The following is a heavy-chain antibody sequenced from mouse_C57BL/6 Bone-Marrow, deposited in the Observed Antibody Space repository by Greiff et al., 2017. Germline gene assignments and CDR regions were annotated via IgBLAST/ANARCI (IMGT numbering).Heavy chain of an antibody. CDR1: GYTFTSYW. J-gene: IGHJ2*01. D-gene: IGHD1-1*01. Sequence: QVQLQQPGAELVRPGTSVKLSCKASGYTFTSYWMHWVKQRPGPVLEWIGVIDPSDSYTNYNQKFKGKATLTVDTSASTAYMQLSSLTSEDSAVYYCARRYVDFDYWGQGTTLTVSS. CDR2: IDPSDSYT. CDR3: ARRYVDFDY. V-gene: IGHV1-59*01.